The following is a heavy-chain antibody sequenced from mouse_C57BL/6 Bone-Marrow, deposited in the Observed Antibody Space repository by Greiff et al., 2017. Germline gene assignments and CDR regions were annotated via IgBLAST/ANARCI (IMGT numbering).Heavy chain of an antibody. J-gene: IGHJ1*03. CDR3: ARYQYDGRSYGYCEV. V-gene: IGHV3-8*01. CDR1: GYSITSDY. CDR2: ISYSGST. D-gene: IGHD1-1*01. Sequence: EVMLVESGPGLAKPSQTLSLTCSATGYSITSDYWNWIRKFPGNKLEYMGYISYSGSTYYNPSLKSRLSITRDTSKNQYYLQLNSVTTEDTATYYCARYQYDGRSYGYCEVWGTGTTVTVSS.